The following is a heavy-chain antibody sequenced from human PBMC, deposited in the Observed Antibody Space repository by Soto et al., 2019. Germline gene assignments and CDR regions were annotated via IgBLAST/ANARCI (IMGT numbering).Heavy chain of an antibody. J-gene: IGHJ4*02. D-gene: IGHD3-16*02. CDR2: IKKDGSEK. CDR3: ARGLLTFGGVIVVAFDF. CDR1: GFTFSSYW. V-gene: IGHV3-7*03. Sequence: GGSLRLSCEASGFTFSSYWMSWVRQAPGKGLEWVANIKKDGSEKFYVDSVMGRFAISRDNAKNSLYLQMDSLRADDTAVYYCARGLLTFGGVIVVAFDFWGLGTLVTVSS.